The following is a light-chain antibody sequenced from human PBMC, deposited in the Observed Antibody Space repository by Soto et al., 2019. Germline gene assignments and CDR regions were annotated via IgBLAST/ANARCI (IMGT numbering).Light chain of an antibody. Sequence: QSALTQPASVSGSPGQSITISCTGTSSDVGGYNYVSWYQQHPGKAPKLMIYEVFKRPSGVPDRFSGSKSGNTASLTVSGLQAEDEADYYCSSYAGSNNFDVFGTGTQLTVL. CDR1: SSDVGGYNY. CDR2: EVF. J-gene: IGLJ1*01. CDR3: SSYAGSNNFDV. V-gene: IGLV2-8*01.